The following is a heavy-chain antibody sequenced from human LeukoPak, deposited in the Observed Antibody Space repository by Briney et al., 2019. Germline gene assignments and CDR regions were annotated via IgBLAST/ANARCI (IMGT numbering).Heavy chain of an antibody. V-gene: IGHV3-23*01. J-gene: IGHJ4*02. D-gene: IGHD4-23*01. Sequence: PGGSLRLSCAASGFTFNNYAMTWVRQAPGKGLEWVSAISGSGGGTYYADSVKGRFTISRDNSKNTLDLQMNSLRAEDTAMYYCVRWSPYGGYSGYWGQGTLVTVSS. CDR1: GFTFNNYA. CDR2: ISGSGGGT. CDR3: VRWSPYGGYSGY.